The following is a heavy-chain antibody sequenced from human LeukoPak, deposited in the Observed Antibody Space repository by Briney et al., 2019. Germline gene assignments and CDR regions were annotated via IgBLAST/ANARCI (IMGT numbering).Heavy chain of an antibody. D-gene: IGHD3-10*01. J-gene: IGHJ5*02. CDR2: IYYSGST. V-gene: IGHV4-39*07. CDR3: ARVPTMVRGVIPTGFDP. CDR1: GGSISSSSYY. Sequence: SETLSLTCTVSGGSISSSSYYWGWIRQPPGKGLEWTGSIYYSGSTYYNPSLKSRVTISVDTSKNQFSLKLSSVTAADTAVYYCARVPTMVRGVIPTGFDPWGQGTLVTVSS.